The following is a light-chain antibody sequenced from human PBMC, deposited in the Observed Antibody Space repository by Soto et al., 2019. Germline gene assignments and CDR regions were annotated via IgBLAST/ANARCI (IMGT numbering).Light chain of an antibody. Sequence: QSVLTQPPSASGSPGQSVAISCTGTSSDVGGYNYVSWYQQHPVKAPKLMIYEVNKRPSGVPDRFSGSKSGNTAALNVSGLQAEDEAAYYCISYAGSSTVFGTGTKLTVL. CDR3: ISYAGSSTV. V-gene: IGLV2-8*01. CDR2: EVN. J-gene: IGLJ1*01. CDR1: SSDVGGYNY.